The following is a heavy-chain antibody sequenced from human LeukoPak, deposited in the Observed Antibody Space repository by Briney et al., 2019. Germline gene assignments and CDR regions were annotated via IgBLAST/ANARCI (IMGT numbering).Heavy chain of an antibody. V-gene: IGHV3-23*01. CDR2: ISGSGGST. CDR1: GFTFSNYA. D-gene: IGHD1-7*01. Sequence: PGGSLRLSCAASGFTFSNYAMNWVRQAPGKGLEWVSAISGSGGSTYYADSVKGRFTISRDNSKNTLYLQMNSLRAEDTAVYYCAKSDWNYVGGSYYFDYWGQGTLVTVSS. CDR3: AKSDWNYVGGSYYFDY. J-gene: IGHJ4*02.